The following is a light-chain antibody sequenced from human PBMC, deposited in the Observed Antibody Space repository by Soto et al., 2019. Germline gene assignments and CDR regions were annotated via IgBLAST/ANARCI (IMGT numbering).Light chain of an antibody. CDR2: GAY. CDR3: QKYSKWPQIT. J-gene: IGKJ5*01. CDR1: QIFSSSY. Sequence: EIVLTQSPATVSLSPGYRYTLSRLATQIFSSSYLAWYQQKPGQAHRLLIYGAYSRATGIPDRFSGRGSGTDFTLTIRRLEPEDFAVYYCQKYSKWPQITLGKGKRVEIK. V-gene: IGKV3-20*01.